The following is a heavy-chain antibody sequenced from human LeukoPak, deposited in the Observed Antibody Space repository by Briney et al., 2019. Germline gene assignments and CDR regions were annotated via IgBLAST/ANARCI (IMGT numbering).Heavy chain of an antibody. CDR2: IIPIFGTA. J-gene: IGHJ4*02. V-gene: IGHV1-69*05. Sequence: ASVKVSCKASGGTFSSYGISWVRQAPGQGLEWMGGIIPIFGTANYAQKFQGRVTINTDESTSTAYMEPSSLRSEDTAVYYCAILSTTGYWGQGTLVTVSS. CDR3: AILSTTGY. CDR1: GGTFSSYG. D-gene: IGHD2/OR15-2a*01.